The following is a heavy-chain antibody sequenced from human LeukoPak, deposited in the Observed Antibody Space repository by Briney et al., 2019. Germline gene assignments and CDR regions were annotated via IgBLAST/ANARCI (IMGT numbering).Heavy chain of an antibody. V-gene: IGHV4-30-2*01. Sequence: SETLSLTCTVSGGSISSGGYYWSWIRQPPGKGLEWIGYIYHSGSTYYNPSLKSRVTISVDRSKNQFSLKLTSVTTADTAVYYCARAGGVKTAALDLDYWGQGTLVTVSS. CDR2: IYHSGST. J-gene: IGHJ4*02. D-gene: IGHD6-25*01. CDR3: ARAGGVKTAALDLDY. CDR1: GGSISSGGYY.